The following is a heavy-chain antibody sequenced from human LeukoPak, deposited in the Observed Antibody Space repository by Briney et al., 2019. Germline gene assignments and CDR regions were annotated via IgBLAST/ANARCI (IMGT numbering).Heavy chain of an antibody. V-gene: IGHV4-4*07. D-gene: IGHD2-15*01. CDR3: ARDQWSGGSKTIHNWFDP. J-gene: IGHJ5*02. CDR1: GGSVSSYY. Sequence: PSETLSITCTVSGGSVSSYYWSWIRQPAGKELEWIGRIYTSGSTNYNPSLKSRVTMSVDTSKNQFSLRLSSVTAADTAVYYCARDQWSGGSKTIHNWFDPWGQGTLVTVSS. CDR2: IYTSGST.